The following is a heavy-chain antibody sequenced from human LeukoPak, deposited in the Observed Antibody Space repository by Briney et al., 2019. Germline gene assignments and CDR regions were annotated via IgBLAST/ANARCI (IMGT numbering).Heavy chain of an antibody. J-gene: IGHJ3*02. CDR2: ISYDGSNK. CDR1: GFTFSSYA. V-gene: IGHV3-30-3*02. CDR3: AKIIGYDSSGYYYGLGDAFDI. Sequence: GRSLRLSCAASGFTFSSYAMHWVRQAPGKGLEWVAVISYDGSNKYYADSVKGRFTISRDNSKNTLYLQMNSLRAEDTAVYYCAKIIGYDSSGYYYGLGDAFDIWGQGTMVTVSS. D-gene: IGHD3-22*01.